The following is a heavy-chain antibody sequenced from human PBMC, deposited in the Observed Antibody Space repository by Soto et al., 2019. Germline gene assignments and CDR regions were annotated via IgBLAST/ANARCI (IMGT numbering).Heavy chain of an antibody. J-gene: IGHJ4*02. Sequence: GSLRLSCVASGFTFIDSWMTWVRQVPGKGLEWVANINRDGSVTNYVDSMGGRFTISRDNARSLVYLHMTSLRTEDTAIYHCVKESRSGGSWWGQGSLVTVSS. D-gene: IGHD2-15*01. CDR1: GFTFIDSW. CDR2: INRDGSVT. V-gene: IGHV3-7*01. CDR3: VKESRSGGSW.